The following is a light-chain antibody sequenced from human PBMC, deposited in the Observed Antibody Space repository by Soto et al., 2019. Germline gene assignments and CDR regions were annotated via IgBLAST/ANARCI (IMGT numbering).Light chain of an antibody. CDR2: DAS. V-gene: IGKV3-20*01. CDR1: QSVRSNH. J-gene: IGKJ2*01. CDR3: QQYGSSPRT. Sequence: EIVLTQSPGTLSLSPGERATLSCRASQSVRSNHLAWYQQKPGQAPRLLIYDASSRATGIPDRFCGSGSGTDFTRTISRLGPEDFAVYCCQQYGSSPRTFGRGTKLEI.